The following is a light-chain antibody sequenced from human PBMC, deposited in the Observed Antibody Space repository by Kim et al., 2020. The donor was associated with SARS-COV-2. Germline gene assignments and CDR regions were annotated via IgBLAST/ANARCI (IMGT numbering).Light chain of an antibody. CDR3: VTWDDSLNGKS. CDR1: RSRTGRYT. Sequence: QRVTVSCSVRRSRTGRYTFPWNQHVPGTAPKLLIYGSNQRPSGVSDRFSDSKSGNSASLVIRGLQSEDAADYYCVTWDDSLNGKSVGTGTKVTVL. V-gene: IGLV1-44*01. CDR2: GSN. J-gene: IGLJ1*01.